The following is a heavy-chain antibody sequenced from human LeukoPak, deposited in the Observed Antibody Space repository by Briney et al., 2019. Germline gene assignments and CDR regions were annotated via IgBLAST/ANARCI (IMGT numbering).Heavy chain of an antibody. D-gene: IGHD6-13*01. V-gene: IGHV3-21*01. J-gene: IGHJ4*02. Sequence: PGGSLRLSCAASGFTFSSYSMNWVRQAPGKGLEWVSSISSSSSYIYYADSVKGRFTISRDNAKNSLYLQVNSLRAEDTAVYYCARAKSSSSWHDYWGQGTLVTVSS. CDR2: ISSSSSYI. CDR1: GFTFSSYS. CDR3: ARAKSSSSWHDY.